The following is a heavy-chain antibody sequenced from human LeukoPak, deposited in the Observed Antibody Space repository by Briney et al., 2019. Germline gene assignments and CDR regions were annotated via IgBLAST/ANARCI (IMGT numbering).Heavy chain of an antibody. D-gene: IGHD5-18*01. CDR2: THYSGST. J-gene: IGHJ6*03. CDR1: GGSISSYY. V-gene: IGHV4-59*01. Sequence: SETLSLTCTVSGGSISSYYWSWLRQPPGKGLEYIGYTHYSGSTNYNPSLKSRVTISLDTSGNQFSLKLSSVTAADTAVYYCAGCSGYSYGPYYYYYMDVWGKGTTVTVSS. CDR3: AGCSGYSYGPYYYYYMDV.